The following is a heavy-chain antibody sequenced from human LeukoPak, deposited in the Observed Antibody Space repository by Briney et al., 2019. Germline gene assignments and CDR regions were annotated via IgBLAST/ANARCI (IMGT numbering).Heavy chain of an antibody. J-gene: IGHJ3*02. CDR1: GGTFSSYS. CDR2: IIPIFGTA. D-gene: IGHD3-22*01. CDR3: AGPRGTHMKVLGVDAFDI. Sequence: SVKVSCKASGGTFSSYSISWVRQAPGQGLEWVGGIIPIFGTANYAQKFQGRVTITADGSTRTAYMELSSLRSEDTAVYYCAGPRGTHMKVLGVDAFDIWGQGTMVTVSS. V-gene: IGHV1-69*13.